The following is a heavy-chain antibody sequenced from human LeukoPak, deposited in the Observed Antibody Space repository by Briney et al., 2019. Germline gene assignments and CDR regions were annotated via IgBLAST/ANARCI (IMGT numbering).Heavy chain of an antibody. CDR3: ARRAGAYSHPCDY. J-gene: IGHJ4*02. V-gene: IGHV3-53*01. CDR1: GFTVSSNS. CDR2: IYSGTT. D-gene: IGHD4/OR15-4a*01. Sequence: HTGGSLRLSCTVSGFTVSSNSMSWVRQAPGKGLEWVSFIYSGTTHYSDSVKGRFTISRDNSKNTLYLQMNSLRAEDTAVYYCARRAGAYSHPCDYWGQGTLVTVSS.